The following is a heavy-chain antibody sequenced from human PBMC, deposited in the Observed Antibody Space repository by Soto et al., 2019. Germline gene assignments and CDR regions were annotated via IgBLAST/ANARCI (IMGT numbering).Heavy chain of an antibody. J-gene: IGHJ4*02. Sequence: HPGGSLRLSCAASGFTFSSYAMSWVRQAPGKGLEWVSAISGSGGSTYYADSVKGRFTISRDNSKNTLYLQMNSLRAEDTAVYYCAKDLKSSGWYVDGYWGQGTLVTVSS. D-gene: IGHD6-19*01. CDR1: GFTFSSYA. V-gene: IGHV3-23*01. CDR3: AKDLKSSGWYVDGY. CDR2: ISGSGGST.